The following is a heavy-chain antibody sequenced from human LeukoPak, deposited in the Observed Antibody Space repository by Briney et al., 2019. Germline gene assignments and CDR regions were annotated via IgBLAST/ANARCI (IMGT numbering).Heavy chain of an antibody. CDR3: ARVRYSSSGPFDY. CDR1: GGSISSSNW. CDR2: IYHSGST. J-gene: IGHJ4*02. D-gene: IGHD6-6*01. Sequence: PSGTLSLTCAVSGGSISSSNWWSWVRQPPGKGLEWIGEIYHSGSTNYNPSLKSRVTISVDKSKNQFSLKLSSVTAADTAVYYCARVRYSSSGPFDYWGQGTLVTVSS. V-gene: IGHV4-4*02.